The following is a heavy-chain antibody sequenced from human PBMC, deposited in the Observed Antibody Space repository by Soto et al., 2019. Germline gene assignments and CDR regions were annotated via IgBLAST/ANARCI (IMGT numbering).Heavy chain of an antibody. Sequence: QVQLVQSGAEVKKPGSSVKVSCKASGGTFSSYAISWVRQAPGQGLEWMGGIIPIFGTANYAQKFQGRVTITADKSTSTAYMELSSLRSEDTAVYYCARVRVAAAGDYYDGMDVWGQGTTVTVSS. CDR2: IIPIFGTA. CDR3: ARVRVAAAGDYYDGMDV. D-gene: IGHD6-13*01. V-gene: IGHV1-69*06. CDR1: GGTFSSYA. J-gene: IGHJ6*02.